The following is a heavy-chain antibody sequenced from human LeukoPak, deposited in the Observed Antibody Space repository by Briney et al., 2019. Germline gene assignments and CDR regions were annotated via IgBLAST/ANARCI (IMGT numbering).Heavy chain of an antibody. CDR3: ARDRGNYVWGSYRQTRPFDY. CDR1: GGSISSYY. D-gene: IGHD3-16*02. V-gene: IGHV4-59*12. Sequence: SETLSLTCTVSGGSISSYYWSWIRQPPGKGLEWIGYIYYSGSTNYNPSLKSRVTISVDTSKNKFSLKLSSVTAADTAVYYCARDRGNYVWGSYRQTRPFDYWGQGTLVTVSS. CDR2: IYYSGST. J-gene: IGHJ4*02.